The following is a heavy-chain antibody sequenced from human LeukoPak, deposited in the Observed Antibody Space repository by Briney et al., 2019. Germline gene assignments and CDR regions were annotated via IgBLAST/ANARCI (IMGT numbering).Heavy chain of an antibody. J-gene: IGHJ6*02. Sequence: SQTLSLTCAVSGGSISSGGYSWSWIRQPPGKGLEWIGYIYHSGSTYYNPSLKSRVTISVDRSKNQFSLKLSSVTAADTAVYYCAGRRYCSSTSCYFYYYYGMDVWGQGTTVTVSS. D-gene: IGHD2-2*01. CDR1: GGSISSGGYS. CDR2: IYHSGST. V-gene: IGHV4-30-2*01. CDR3: AGRRYCSSTSCYFYYYYGMDV.